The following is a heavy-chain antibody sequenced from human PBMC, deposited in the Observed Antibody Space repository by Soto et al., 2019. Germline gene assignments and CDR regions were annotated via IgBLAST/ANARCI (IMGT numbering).Heavy chain of an antibody. CDR3: ARRMRDNYQYYTWFDP. V-gene: IGHV4-30-4*01. J-gene: IGHJ5*02. CDR1: GGSVNTADYY. D-gene: IGHD1-20*01. CDR2: IYYDGSA. Sequence: QVQLQESGPGLVKPSQTLSLTCTVSGGSVNTADYYWAWIRQSPGKGLEWIVNIYYDGSAYPNPSLTSRATASVDPSEDQCSLNLFSVTAADTAVYYCARRMRDNYQYYTWFDPWGQGTLVTVSS.